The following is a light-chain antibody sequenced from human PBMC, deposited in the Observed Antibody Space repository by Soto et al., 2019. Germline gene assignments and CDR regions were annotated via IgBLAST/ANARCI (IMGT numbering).Light chain of an antibody. V-gene: IGKV3-11*01. CDR3: QQYDSSST. Sequence: EVVLTQSPATLSLSPGERATLSCRASQSVGTYLAWYQQEPGQTPRLLIYDASNRATGIPARFSGSGSGTEFTLTISSLQPDDSATYYCQQYDSSSTFGGGTKVDIK. J-gene: IGKJ4*02. CDR1: QSVGTY. CDR2: DAS.